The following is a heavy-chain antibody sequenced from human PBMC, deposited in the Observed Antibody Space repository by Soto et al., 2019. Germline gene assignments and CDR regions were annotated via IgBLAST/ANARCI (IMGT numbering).Heavy chain of an antibody. V-gene: IGHV4-30-4*01. CDR1: GGSLSNGDYY. D-gene: IGHD3-10*01. J-gene: IGHJ4*02. CDR3: ARGRYSGSSYGSVFDY. Sequence: QVQLQESGPGLVNPSQTLALSCTVSGGSLSNGDYYWSWMRQPPGRGLEWIGYISYSGNSYYKSSLKSRVTMSIDTSENQFSLKLTSVSAADTALYYCARGRYSGSSYGSVFDYWGQGTLVTVSS. CDR2: ISYSGNS.